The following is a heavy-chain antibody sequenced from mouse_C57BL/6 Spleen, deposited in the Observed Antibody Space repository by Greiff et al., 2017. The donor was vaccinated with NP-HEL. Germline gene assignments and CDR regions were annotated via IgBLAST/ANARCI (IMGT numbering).Heavy chain of an antibody. D-gene: IGHD1-1*01. CDR2: IYPGSGNT. CDR1: GYSFTSYY. V-gene: IGHV1-66*01. J-gene: IGHJ1*03. Sequence: VQLQQSGPELVKPGASVKISCKASGYSFTSYYIHWVKQRPGQGLEWIGWIYPGSGNTKYNEKFKGKATLTADTSSSTAYMQLSSLTSEDSAVYYCARSYGSSYWYFDVWGTGTTVTVSS. CDR3: ARSYGSSYWYFDV.